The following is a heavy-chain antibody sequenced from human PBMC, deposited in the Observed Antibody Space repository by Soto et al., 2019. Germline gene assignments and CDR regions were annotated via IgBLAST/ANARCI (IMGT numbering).Heavy chain of an antibody. V-gene: IGHV3-23*01. CDR2: ITDTGGDA. J-gene: IGHJ4*02. Sequence: GGSLRLSCVASGLTFGSRAMSWVRQAPGEGLQWVSTITDTGGDAKYVDSVRGRFVISRDNSKKTLYLQMTSLTAEDSAMYFCARGSTDSYPGSRIFDFWGRGTLVTVYS. CDR1: GLTFGSRA. D-gene: IGHD3-10*01. CDR3: ARGSTDSYPGSRIFDF.